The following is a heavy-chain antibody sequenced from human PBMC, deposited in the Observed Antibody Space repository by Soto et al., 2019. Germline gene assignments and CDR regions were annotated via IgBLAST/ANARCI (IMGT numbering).Heavy chain of an antibody. CDR3: ARDPVGYSYGYFDY. CDR1: GGSISSGGYY. D-gene: IGHD5-18*01. Sequence: PSETLSLTCTVSGGSISSGGYYWSWIRQHPGKGLEWIGYIYYSGSTYYNPSLKSRVTISVDTSKNQFSLKLSSVTAADTAVYYCARDPVGYSYGYFDYWGQGTLVTVSS. CDR2: IYYSGST. J-gene: IGHJ4*02. V-gene: IGHV4-31*03.